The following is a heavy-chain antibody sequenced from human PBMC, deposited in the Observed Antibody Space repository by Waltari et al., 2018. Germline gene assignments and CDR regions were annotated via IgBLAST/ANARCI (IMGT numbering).Heavy chain of an antibody. D-gene: IGHD6-13*01. CDR3: VRLAATGSPYFDS. V-gene: IGHV3-72*01. J-gene: IGHJ4*02. CDR1: GFTFSAHY. CDR2: IRNKANSYST. Sequence: GGSLRLSCVASGFTFSAHYMDWVRQAPGKGLEWVGHIRNKANSYSTEHAASVEGRFTISRDDSKDSLYLQMNSLEIEDTGVYYCVRLAATGSPYFDSWGQGTLVTVSS.